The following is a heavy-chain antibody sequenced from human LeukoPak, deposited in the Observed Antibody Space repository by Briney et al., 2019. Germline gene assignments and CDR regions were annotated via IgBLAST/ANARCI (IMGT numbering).Heavy chain of an antibody. CDR3: ARDSSLLGSDDAFDI. CDR1: GFTFSSYG. J-gene: IGHJ3*02. V-gene: IGHV3-30*02. CDR2: IRYDGTNK. Sequence: QAGGSLRLSCAASGFTFSSYGMHWVRQAPGKGLEWVAFIRYDGTNKYYADSVKGRFTISRDNAKNSLYLQMNSLRAEDTAVYYCARDSSLLGSDDAFDIWGQGTMVTVSS. D-gene: IGHD3-10*01.